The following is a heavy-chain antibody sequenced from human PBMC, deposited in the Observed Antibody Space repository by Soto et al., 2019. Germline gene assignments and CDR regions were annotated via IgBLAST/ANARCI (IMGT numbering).Heavy chain of an antibody. D-gene: IGHD3-3*02. Sequence: GGSLRLSCAASGFTFSSYGMHWVRQAPGKGLEWVAVIWYDGSNKYYADSVKGRFTISRDNSKNTLYLQMNSLRAEDTAVYYCARDTGQRDGYNTAFCMDVWGQGTTVTVSS. CDR1: GFTFSSYG. J-gene: IGHJ6*02. V-gene: IGHV3-33*01. CDR3: ARDTGQRDGYNTAFCMDV. CDR2: IWYDGSNK.